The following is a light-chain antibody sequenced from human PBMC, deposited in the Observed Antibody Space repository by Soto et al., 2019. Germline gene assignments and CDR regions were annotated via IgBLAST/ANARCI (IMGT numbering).Light chain of an antibody. CDR3: QQYNSYWT. CDR1: QSVSSK. V-gene: IGKV3-15*01. J-gene: IGKJ1*01. CDR2: GAS. Sequence: EIVMTQSPATLSVSPGERATLSCRASQSVSSKLAWYQQKPGQAPRLLIYGASTRATGIPARLSGSGSGTEFTLTISSLQPDDFATYYCQQYNSYWTFGQGTKVDI.